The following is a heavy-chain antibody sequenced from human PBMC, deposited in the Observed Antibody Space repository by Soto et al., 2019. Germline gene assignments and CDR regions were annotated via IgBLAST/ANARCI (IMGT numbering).Heavy chain of an antibody. CDR2: ISWNSGRF. CDR1: GLSIDDSA. CDR3: AIDGSTFGPYFDY. Sequence: GGSLRLSCAASGLSIDDSAMHWVRQVPGKGLEWVAGISWNSGRFGYVDSEKGRFTISRDNAKNSLYMQMNCLRAVDTAVYYCAIDGSTFGPYFDYWGQGTLVTFPS. D-gene: IGHD2-2*01. V-gene: IGHV3-9*01. J-gene: IGHJ4*01.